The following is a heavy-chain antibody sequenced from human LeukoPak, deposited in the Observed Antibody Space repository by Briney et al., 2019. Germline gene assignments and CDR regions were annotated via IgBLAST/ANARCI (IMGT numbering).Heavy chain of an antibody. J-gene: IGHJ4*02. CDR1: TFTVASNY. V-gene: IGHV3-53*01. CDR2: IYQGGST. Sequence: GGALRLSCAVSTFTVASNYMSWVRQTPGKGLVWVSDIYQGGSTYYSDSAKGRFTISRDISKNILHLQMNNLRVHDPAVYYYARVRDVYNHVFENWGQGTLVTVS. D-gene: IGHD5-24*01. CDR3: ARVRDVYNHVFEN.